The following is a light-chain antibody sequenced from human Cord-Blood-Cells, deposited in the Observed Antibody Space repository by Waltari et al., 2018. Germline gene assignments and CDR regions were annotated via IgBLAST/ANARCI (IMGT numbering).Light chain of an antibody. Sequence: DIQMTQSPSSLSASVGDRVTITCQASQNISNYLNWYQQKPGKAHKLLIYDASNXXXXXXSRFSGSGSGTDFTFTISSLQPEDIATYYCQQYDKLPLTFGVGTKVEIK. CDR2: DAS. CDR3: QQYDKLPLT. V-gene: IGKV1-33*01. J-gene: IGKJ4*01. CDR1: QNISNY.